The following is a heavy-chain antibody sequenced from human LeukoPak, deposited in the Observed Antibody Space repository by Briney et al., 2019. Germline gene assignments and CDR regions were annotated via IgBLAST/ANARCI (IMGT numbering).Heavy chain of an antibody. CDR2: IYHSGST. CDR3: ARDRGEMVRESYYFDY. J-gene: IGHJ4*02. V-gene: IGHV4-30-2*01. CDR1: GGSISSSSYY. D-gene: IGHD3-10*01. Sequence: PSETLSLTCTVSGGSISSSSYYWGWIRQPPGKGLEWIGYIYHSGSTYYNPSLKSRVTISVDRSKNQFSLKLSSVTAADTAVYYCARDRGEMVRESYYFDYWGQGTLVTVSS.